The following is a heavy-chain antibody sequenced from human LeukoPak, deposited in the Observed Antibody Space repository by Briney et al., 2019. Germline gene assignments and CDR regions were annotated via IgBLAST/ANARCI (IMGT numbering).Heavy chain of an antibody. CDR2: ISGSDLAT. J-gene: IGHJ4*02. CDR1: GFTFSNYA. Sequence: GGSLRLSCAASGFTFSNYAMSWVRQAPGKGLEWVSTISGSDLATYYADSVKGRFTISRDNSNNTLYLQINSLRAEDTAVYYCARGLDTAMVIDYWGQGTLVTVSS. V-gene: IGHV3-23*01. D-gene: IGHD5-18*01. CDR3: ARGLDTAMVIDY.